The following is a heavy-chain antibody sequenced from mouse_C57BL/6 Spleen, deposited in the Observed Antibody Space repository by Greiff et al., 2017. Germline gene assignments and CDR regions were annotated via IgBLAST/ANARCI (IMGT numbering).Heavy chain of an antibody. J-gene: IGHJ1*03. Sequence: QVQLQQPGAELVKPGASVKLSCKASGYTFTSYLMQWVKQRPGQGLEWIGEIDPSDSYTNYNQKFKGKATLTVDTSSSTAYMQLSSLTSEDSAVYYCARSPLEGWYFDVWGTGTTVTVSS. CDR3: ARSPLEGWYFDV. CDR1: GYTFTSYL. D-gene: IGHD6-1*01. V-gene: IGHV1-50*01. CDR2: IDPSDSYT.